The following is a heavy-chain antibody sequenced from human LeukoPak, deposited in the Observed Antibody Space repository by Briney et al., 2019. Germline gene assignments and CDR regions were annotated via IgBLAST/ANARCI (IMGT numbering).Heavy chain of an antibody. D-gene: IGHD2-15*01. Sequence: SETLSLTCTVSGGSISSSSYYWGWIRQPPGKGLEWIGYIYYSGSTNYNPSLKSRVTISVDTSKNQFSLKLSSVTAADTAVYYCARLGGYSGGSCYPARVYYYYYGMDVWGQGTTVTVSS. CDR2: IYYSGST. J-gene: IGHJ6*02. CDR3: ARLGGYSGGSCYPARVYYYYYGMDV. CDR1: GGSISSSSYY. V-gene: IGHV4-61*05.